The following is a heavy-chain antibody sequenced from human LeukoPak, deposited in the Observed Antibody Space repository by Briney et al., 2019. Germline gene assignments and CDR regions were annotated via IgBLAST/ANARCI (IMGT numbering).Heavy chain of an antibody. CDR2: ISAYNGDT. Sequence: ASVKVSCKASGYTFTSYGISWVRQAPGQGLEWMGWISAYNGDTNYAQKLQGRVTMTTDTSTSTAYMELRSLRSDDTAVYYCARMTSSSGWYRYHFDYWGQGTLVTVSS. D-gene: IGHD6-19*01. CDR3: ARMTSSSGWYRYHFDY. V-gene: IGHV1-18*01. J-gene: IGHJ4*02. CDR1: GYTFTSYG.